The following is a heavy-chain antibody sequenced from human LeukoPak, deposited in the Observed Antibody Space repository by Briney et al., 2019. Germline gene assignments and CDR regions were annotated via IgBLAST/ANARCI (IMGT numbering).Heavy chain of an antibody. CDR1: GYTFTSYD. CDR2: MNPNSGNT. V-gene: IGHV1-8*01. D-gene: IGHD3-9*01. J-gene: IGHJ5*02. Sequence: ASVKVSRTASGYTFTSYDINWVRQATGQGLEWMGWMNPNSGNTGYAQKFQGRVTMTRNTSISTAYMELSSLRSEDTAVYYCARAENRYFDWLLSHNWFDPWGQGTLVTVSS. CDR3: ARAENRYFDWLLSHNWFDP.